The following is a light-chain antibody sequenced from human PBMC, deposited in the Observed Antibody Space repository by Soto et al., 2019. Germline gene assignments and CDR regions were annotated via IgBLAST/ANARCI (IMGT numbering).Light chain of an antibody. CDR1: SSDVGGYNY. CDR2: EVS. V-gene: IGLV2-8*01. J-gene: IGLJ2*01. Sequence: QSALTQPPSASGSPGHSVTISCTGTSSDVGGYNYVSWYQQHPGRAPQLMIYEVSRRPSGVPDRFSGSKSGNTASLPVSALQAEDEADYYCSSYAGSNNLLFGGGTQLTVL. CDR3: SSYAGSNNLL.